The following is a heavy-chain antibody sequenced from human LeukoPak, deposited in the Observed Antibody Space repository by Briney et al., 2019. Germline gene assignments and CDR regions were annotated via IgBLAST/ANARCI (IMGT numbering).Heavy chain of an antibody. CDR2: INPSGGST. Sequence: ASVKVSCKASGYTFTSYYMHWVRQAPGPGLEWMGIINPSGGSTSYAQKFQGRVTMTRDMSTSTDYMELSSLRSEDTAVYYCARDKSVEDTAWWFDPWGQGTLVTVSS. CDR3: ARDKSVEDTAWWFDP. J-gene: IGHJ5*02. D-gene: IGHD4-23*01. V-gene: IGHV1-46*01. CDR1: GYTFTSYY.